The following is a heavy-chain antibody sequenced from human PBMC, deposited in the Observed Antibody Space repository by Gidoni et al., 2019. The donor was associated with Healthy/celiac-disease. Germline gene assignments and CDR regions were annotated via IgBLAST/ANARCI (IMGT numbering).Heavy chain of an antibody. D-gene: IGHD3-3*01. CDR3: ARGGYDFWSGGDYYGMDV. Sequence: QVQLVESGGGVVQPGRSLRLSCAASGFTFSSYAMHWVRQAPGKGLEWVAVISYDGSNKYYADSVKGRFTISRDNSKNTLYLQMNSLRAEDTAVYYCARGGYDFWSGGDYYGMDVWGQGTTVTVSS. CDR1: GFTFSSYA. CDR2: ISYDGSNK. J-gene: IGHJ6*02. V-gene: IGHV3-30*04.